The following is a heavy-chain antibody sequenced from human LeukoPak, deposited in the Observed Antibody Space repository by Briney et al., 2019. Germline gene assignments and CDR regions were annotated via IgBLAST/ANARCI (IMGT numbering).Heavy chain of an antibody. D-gene: IGHD3-10*01. CDR2: IKQDGSEK. Sequence: PGGSLRLSCAASGFTFSSYWMSWVRQAPGKGLEWVANIKQDGSEKYYVDSVKGRFTISRDNAKNSLYLQMNSLRAEDTAVYYCARAAYGSGSYLDYWGQGTLVTVSS. CDR3: ARAAYGSGSYLDY. CDR1: GFTFSSYW. V-gene: IGHV3-7*04. J-gene: IGHJ4*02.